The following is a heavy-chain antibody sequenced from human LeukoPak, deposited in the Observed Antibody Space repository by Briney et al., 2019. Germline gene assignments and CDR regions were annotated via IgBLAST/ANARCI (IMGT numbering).Heavy chain of an antibody. Sequence: ASVKVSCKASGYTFTGYYMHWVRQAPGQALEWMGWINPNIGATMYAQKFQGRVTMTRDTSISTAYMELNSLRSDDTAVYYCARDRVGSGWPRPFYFENWGQGTLVTVSS. V-gene: IGHV1-2*02. CDR3: ARDRVGSGWPRPFYFEN. CDR1: GYTFTGYY. J-gene: IGHJ4*02. D-gene: IGHD6-19*01. CDR2: INPNIGAT.